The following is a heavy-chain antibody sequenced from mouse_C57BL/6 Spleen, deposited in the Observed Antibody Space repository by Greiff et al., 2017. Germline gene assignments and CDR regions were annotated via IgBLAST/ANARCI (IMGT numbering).Heavy chain of an antibody. Sequence: QVQLQQSGAELVRPGASVKLSCKASGYTFTDYYINWVKKRPGQGLEWIARIYPGSGNNYYNEKFKGKATLTAEKSSSTAYMQLSSLTSEESAVYFCARRTTVGDFDYWGQGTTLTVSS. CDR1: GYTFTDYY. CDR3: ARRTTVGDFDY. CDR2: IYPGSGNN. J-gene: IGHJ2*01. D-gene: IGHD1-1*01. V-gene: IGHV1-76*01.